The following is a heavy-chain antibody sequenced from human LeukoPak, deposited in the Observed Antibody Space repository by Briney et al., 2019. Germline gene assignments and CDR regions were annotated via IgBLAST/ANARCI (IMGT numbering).Heavy chain of an antibody. J-gene: IGHJ3*01. V-gene: IGHV3-74*01. CDR2: INPEETTT. D-gene: IGHD1-1*01. CDR1: GFTFSKFW. CDR3: ARGGLEPFDV. Sequence: PGGSLRLSCATSGFTFSKFWMHWVRQAPGRGLAWVSRINPEETTTNYADSVKGRFTISRDNAKNTLYLQMDSLRAEGTAVHFCARGGLEPFDVWGQGTLVTVSS.